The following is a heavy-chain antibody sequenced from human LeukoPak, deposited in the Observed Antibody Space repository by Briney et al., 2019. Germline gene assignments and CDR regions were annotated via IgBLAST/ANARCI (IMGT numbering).Heavy chain of an antibody. CDR2: ISSSGDYI. Sequence: GGSLRLSCAASGFTFSIYSMNWVRQAPGKGLEWVSSISSSGDYIYYADSMKGRFTISRDNAKNSLYLQMNSPRAEDTAVYYCARGGAGPPYYFDYWGQGTLVTVSS. D-gene: IGHD4/OR15-4a*01. CDR3: ARGGAGPPYYFDY. V-gene: IGHV3-21*01. J-gene: IGHJ4*02. CDR1: GFTFSIYS.